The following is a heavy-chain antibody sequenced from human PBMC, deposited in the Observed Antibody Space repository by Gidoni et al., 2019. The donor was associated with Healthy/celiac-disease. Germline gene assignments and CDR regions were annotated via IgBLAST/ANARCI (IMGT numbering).Heavy chain of an antibody. J-gene: IGHJ4*02. D-gene: IGHD3-3*01. CDR3: ARRADFWSGYFDY. Sequence: QVQLQESGPGLVKPSETLSLTCTVSGGSISSYYWSWIRQPPGKGLEWIGYMYYSGSTHYNPSLKSRVTISVDTSKNQFSLKLTSVTAADTAVYYCARRADFWSGYFDYWGLGTLVTVSS. CDR1: GGSISSYY. CDR2: MYYSGST. V-gene: IGHV4-59*08.